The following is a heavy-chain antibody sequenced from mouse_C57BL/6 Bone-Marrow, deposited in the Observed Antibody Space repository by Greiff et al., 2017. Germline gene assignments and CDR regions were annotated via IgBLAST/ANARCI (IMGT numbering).Heavy chain of an antibody. D-gene: IGHD3-2*02. CDR2: IYPGDGDT. CDR3: AIFSGSLYFDY. CDR1: GYAFSSSW. Sequence: QVQLKQSGPELVKPGASVTISCKASGYAFSSSWMNWVKQRPGKGLEWIGRIYPGDGDTNYNGKLKGKATLTADKSYSTAFMQLISLTSEYSSVYFCAIFSGSLYFDYWGQGTTLTVSS. V-gene: IGHV1-82*01. J-gene: IGHJ2*01.